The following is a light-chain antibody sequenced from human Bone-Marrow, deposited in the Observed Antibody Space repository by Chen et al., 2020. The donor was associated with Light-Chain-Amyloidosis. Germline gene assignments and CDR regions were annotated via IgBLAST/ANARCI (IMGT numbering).Light chain of an antibody. CDR2: MDT. J-gene: IGLJ2*01. CDR3: QSADSSGTYEVI. Sequence: SYELTQPPSVSVSPGQTARITCSGDDLPTKYAYWYQQKPGQAPVLVIHMDTERPSWISERVSGTSSGTTATLTISGVQAEDEADYHCQSADSSGTYEVIFGGGTKLTVL. CDR1: DLPTKY. V-gene: IGLV3-25*03.